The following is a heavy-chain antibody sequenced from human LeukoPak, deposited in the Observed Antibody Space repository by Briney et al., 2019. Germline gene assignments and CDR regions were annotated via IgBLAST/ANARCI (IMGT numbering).Heavy chain of an antibody. D-gene: IGHD1-1*01. V-gene: IGHV4-59*01. Sequence: SETLSLTCTVSGGSISSYYWSWIRQPPGKGLEWIGYIYYSGSTNYNPSLKSRVTISVDTSKNQFSLKLSSVTAADTAVYYCAKGYRVFNWFDPWGQGTLVTVSS. CDR1: GGSISSYY. CDR3: AKGYRVFNWFDP. CDR2: IYYSGST. J-gene: IGHJ5*02.